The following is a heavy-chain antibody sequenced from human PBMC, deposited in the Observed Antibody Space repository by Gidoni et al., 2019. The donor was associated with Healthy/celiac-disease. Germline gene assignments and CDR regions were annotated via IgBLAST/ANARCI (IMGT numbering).Heavy chain of an antibody. CDR2: IYHSGST. Sequence: GLEWIGEIYHSGSTNYNPSLKSRVTISVDKSKNQFSLKLSSVTAADTAVYYCARRPDAILAAGFDPWGQGTLVTVSS. V-gene: IGHV4-4*02. D-gene: IGHD6-25*01. CDR3: ARRPDAILAAGFDP. J-gene: IGHJ5*02.